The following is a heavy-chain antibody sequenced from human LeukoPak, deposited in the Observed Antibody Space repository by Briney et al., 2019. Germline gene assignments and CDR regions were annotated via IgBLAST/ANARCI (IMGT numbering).Heavy chain of an antibody. Sequence: SETLSLTCVFSGESFSGYYWSWIRQPPGKGLEWIGDINHRGGTSYNPSLKSRLSISIDTSENQFSLILDSVTAADTAVYFCATFPDYEPIDNWGQGTLVTVSS. CDR1: GESFSGYY. J-gene: IGHJ4*02. D-gene: IGHD3-16*01. CDR3: ATFPDYEPIDN. CDR2: INHRGGT. V-gene: IGHV4-34*01.